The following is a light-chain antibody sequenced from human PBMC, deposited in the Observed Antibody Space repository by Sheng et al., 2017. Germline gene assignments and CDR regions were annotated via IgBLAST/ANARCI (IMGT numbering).Light chain of an antibody. CDR3: MQALQTPLT. CDR2: LGS. Sequence: DIVMIQSPLSLAVTSGEPASISCRSSQSLLHSDGKNYLDWYLQKPGQSPQVLIYLGSNRASGVSDRFSGSGSGTDFTLKISRVEAEDVGVYYCMQALQTPLTFGGGTKVEIK. V-gene: IGKV2-28*01. CDR1: QSLLHSDGKNY. J-gene: IGKJ4*01.